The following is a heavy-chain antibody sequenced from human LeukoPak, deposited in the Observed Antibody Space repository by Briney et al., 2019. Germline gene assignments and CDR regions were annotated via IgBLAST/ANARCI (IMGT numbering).Heavy chain of an antibody. CDR1: GGSISSSNW. V-gene: IGHV4-4*02. CDR2: IYHSGST. CDR3: AREIGLLWFGESPHYMDV. J-gene: IGHJ6*03. D-gene: IGHD3-10*01. Sequence: PSGTLSLTCAVSGGSISSSNWWSWVRQPPGKGLEWIGEIYHSGSTNYNPSLKSRVTMSVDTSKNQFSLKLSSVTAADTAVYYCAREIGLLWFGESPHYMDVWGKGTTVTISS.